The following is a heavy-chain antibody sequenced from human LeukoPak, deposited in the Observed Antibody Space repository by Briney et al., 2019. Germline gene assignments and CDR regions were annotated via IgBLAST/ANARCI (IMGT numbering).Heavy chain of an antibody. J-gene: IGHJ4*02. V-gene: IGHV3-21*01. D-gene: IGHD3-9*01. CDR3: ARGIRYFDWYFGY. CDR1: GFTFSSYS. CDR2: ISSSSSYI. Sequence: GGSLRLSCAASGFTFSSYSMNWVRQAPGKGLEWVSSISSSSSYIYYADSVKGRFTISRDNAKNSLYLQMNSLRAEDTAVYYCARGIRYFDWYFGYWGQGTLVTVSS.